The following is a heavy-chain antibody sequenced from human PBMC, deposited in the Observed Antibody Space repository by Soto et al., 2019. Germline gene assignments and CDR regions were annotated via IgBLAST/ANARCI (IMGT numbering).Heavy chain of an antibody. J-gene: IGHJ4*02. CDR1: GFTFTSYA. V-gene: IGHV3-23*01. D-gene: IGHD3-9*01. CDR2: ITGGGDNT. Sequence: EVQLLESGGDLVQPGRSLRLSCAASGFTFTSYAMSWIRQAPGKGLEWVSAITGGGDNTYYADSVNDRFTISRDNSKNTLYVQKNSLRAEDTAFYYCTQDGGSRDWLTVNWGEGTLVTVSS. CDR3: TQDGGSRDWLTVN.